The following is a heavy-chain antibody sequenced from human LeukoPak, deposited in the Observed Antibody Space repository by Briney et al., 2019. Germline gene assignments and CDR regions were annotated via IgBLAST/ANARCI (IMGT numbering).Heavy chain of an antibody. CDR2: IIPIFGTA. V-gene: IGHV1-69*05. Sequence: EASVKVSCKASGGTFSSYAISWVRQAPGQGLEWMGRIIPIFGTANYAQKFQGRVTITTDESTSTAYMELSSLRSEDTAVYYCARDQGYYDSSGYFTYYYMDVWGKATTVTVSS. CDR3: ARDQGYYDSSGYFTYYYMDV. CDR1: GGTFSSYA. J-gene: IGHJ6*03. D-gene: IGHD3-22*01.